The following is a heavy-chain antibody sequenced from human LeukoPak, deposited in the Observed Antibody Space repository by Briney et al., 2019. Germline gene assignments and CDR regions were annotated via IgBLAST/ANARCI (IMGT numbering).Heavy chain of an antibody. CDR2: ISWNSGSI. V-gene: IGHV3-9*01. CDR3: ARDESGENYYDSSGYYIDP. D-gene: IGHD3-22*01. Sequence: GGSLRLSCAASGFTFDDYAMHWVRQAPGKGLEWVSGISWNSGSIGYADSVKGRFTISRDNAKNSLYLQMNSLRAEDTALYYCARDESGENYYDSSGYYIDPWGQGTLVTVSS. J-gene: IGHJ5*02. CDR1: GFTFDDYA.